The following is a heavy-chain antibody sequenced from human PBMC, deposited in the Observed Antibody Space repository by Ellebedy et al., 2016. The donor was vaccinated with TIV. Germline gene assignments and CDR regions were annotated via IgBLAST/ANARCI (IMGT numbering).Heavy chain of an antibody. D-gene: IGHD1-26*01. CDR1: GGSISSSSYY. CDR2: IYYSGTT. J-gene: IGHJ4*02. V-gene: IGHV4-39*01. CDR3: ARREANAYFDY. Sequence: SETLFLTCTVSGGSISSSSYYWGWIRQPPGKGLEWIGSIYYSGTTYYNPSLKSRVTISVDTSKNQFSLKLSSVTAADTAVYYCARREANAYFDYWGQGTLVTVSS.